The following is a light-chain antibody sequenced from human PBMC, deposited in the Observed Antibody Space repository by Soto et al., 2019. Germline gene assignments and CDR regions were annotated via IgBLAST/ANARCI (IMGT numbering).Light chain of an antibody. CDR3: QQRSNWIT. CDR1: QSVSSSY. Sequence: EIVLTQSPGTLSLSRGGRATLSCRASQSVSSSYLAWYQQKPGQAPRLLIYDASYRATGIPARFSGSGSGTDFILTISSLEPEDFAIYYCQQRSNWITFGQGTRLEIK. J-gene: IGKJ5*01. CDR2: DAS. V-gene: IGKV3D-20*02.